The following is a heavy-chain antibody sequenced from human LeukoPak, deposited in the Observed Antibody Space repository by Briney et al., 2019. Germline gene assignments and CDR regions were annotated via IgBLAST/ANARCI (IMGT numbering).Heavy chain of an antibody. Sequence: SETLSLTCAVYGGSFSGYYWSWIRQPPGKGLEWIGYIHHSGSSNHHPSLKGRVTISLDTSRNQFSLKLNSVTAADTAVYYCAKSNGYGLVDIWGQGTMVTVSS. CDR2: IHHSGSS. CDR3: AKSNGYGLVDI. J-gene: IGHJ3*02. D-gene: IGHD3-10*01. V-gene: IGHV4-34*11. CDR1: GGSFSGYY.